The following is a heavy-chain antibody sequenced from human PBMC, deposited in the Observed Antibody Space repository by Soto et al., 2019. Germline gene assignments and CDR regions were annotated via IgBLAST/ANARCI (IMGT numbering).Heavy chain of an antibody. J-gene: IGHJ3*02. D-gene: IGHD6-19*01. CDR2: IYYSGST. CDR3: ARQQWLVLNAFDI. Sequence: SETLSVTCTVSGGSISSYYWSWIRQPPWKGLEWIGYIYYSGSTNYNPSLKSRVTISVDTSKNQFSLKLSSVTAADTAVYYCARQQWLVLNAFDIWGQGTMVTVSS. CDR1: GGSISSYY. V-gene: IGHV4-59*01.